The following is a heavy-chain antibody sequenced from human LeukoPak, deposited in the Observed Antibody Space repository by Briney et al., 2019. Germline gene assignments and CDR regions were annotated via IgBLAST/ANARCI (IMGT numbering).Heavy chain of an antibody. V-gene: IGHV5-51*01. J-gene: IGHJ5*02. CDR3: ARRIREGRGNNMNGASDP. CDR2: IYPGDSDT. Sequence: GESLKISCKGSGYSFSNYWIVWVRQMPGKGLEWMGIIYPGDSDTRYSPSFQGQVTISADKSINTAYLQWNSLKASDTGVYYRARRIREGRGNNMNGASDPWGQGTLVIVSS. D-gene: IGHD4-23*01. CDR1: GYSFSNYW.